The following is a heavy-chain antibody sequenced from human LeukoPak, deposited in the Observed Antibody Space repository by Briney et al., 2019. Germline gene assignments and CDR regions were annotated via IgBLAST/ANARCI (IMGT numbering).Heavy chain of an antibody. CDR3: ARAGYDILTGYPPWYFDY. CDR2: IYYSGST. V-gene: IGHV4-59*01. D-gene: IGHD3-9*01. Sequence: PPETLSLTCTVSGGSISSYYWSWIRQPPGKGLEWIGYIYYSGSTNYNPSLKSRVTISVDTSKNQFSLKLSSVTAADTAVYYCARAGYDILTGYPPWYFDYWGQGTLVTVSS. CDR1: GGSISSYY. J-gene: IGHJ4*02.